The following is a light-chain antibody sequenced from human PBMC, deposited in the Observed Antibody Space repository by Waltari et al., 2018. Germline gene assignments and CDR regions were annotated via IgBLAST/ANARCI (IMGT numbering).Light chain of an antibody. CDR2: GAS. V-gene: IGKV3-15*01. CDR3: QQYNNWAPT. J-gene: IGKJ1*01. Sequence: EIAMTQSPATLSVSPGERATLSCRASQSVSSNLAWYQQNPGQSPRLLIYGASTRATGIPARFSGSGSGTEFTLTISSLQSEDFAVYYCQQYNNWAPTFGQGTKVEIK. CDR1: QSVSSN.